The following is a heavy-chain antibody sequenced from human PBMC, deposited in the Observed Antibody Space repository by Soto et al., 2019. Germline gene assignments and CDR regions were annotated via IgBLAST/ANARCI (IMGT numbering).Heavy chain of an antibody. Sequence: QVQLVQSGAEVKKPGASVRVSCKASGDTFTTYYLHWGRQAPGQGLEWMGMIHPSGGGATYAQKFLGRLTLTRDTSTSTVVMELSSLRSDATAVYYCARGGHITVVTASFDYWGQGTLVTVSS. CDR3: ARGGHITVVTASFDY. J-gene: IGHJ4*02. CDR1: GDTFTTYY. V-gene: IGHV1-46*03. CDR2: IHPSGGGA. D-gene: IGHD2-21*02.